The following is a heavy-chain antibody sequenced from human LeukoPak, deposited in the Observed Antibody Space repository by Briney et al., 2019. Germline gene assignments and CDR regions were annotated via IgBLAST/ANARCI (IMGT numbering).Heavy chain of an antibody. CDR1: GFIFSGHW. CDR2: INEDGTDS. V-gene: IGHV3-74*03. Sequence: GGSLRLSCTASGFIFSGHWIHWVRQAPGMGLVWVSRINEDGTDSMYAESVKGRFTISRDNARNTVHLQMNSLRAEDTAVYHCVRDETLWTLDWWGQGTLVSVSS. CDR3: VRDETLWTLDW. D-gene: IGHD1-1*01. J-gene: IGHJ4*02.